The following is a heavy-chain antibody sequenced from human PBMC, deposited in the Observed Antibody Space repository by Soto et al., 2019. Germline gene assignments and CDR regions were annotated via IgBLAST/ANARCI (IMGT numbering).Heavy chain of an antibody. Sequence: HPGGSLRLSCAASGFTFSSYGMHWVRQAPGKGLEWVAVISYDGSNKYYADSVKGRLTISRDNSKNTLYLQMNSLRAEDTAVYYCASIPTIFGVVYNVGPFDYWGQGTLVTVSS. J-gene: IGHJ4*02. CDR2: ISYDGSNK. V-gene: IGHV3-30*03. D-gene: IGHD3-3*01. CDR1: GFTFSSYG. CDR3: ASIPTIFGVVYNVGPFDY.